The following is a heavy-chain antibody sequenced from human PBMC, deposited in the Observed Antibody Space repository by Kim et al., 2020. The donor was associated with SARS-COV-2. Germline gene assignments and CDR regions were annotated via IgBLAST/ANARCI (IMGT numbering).Heavy chain of an antibody. D-gene: IGHD3-10*01. V-gene: IGHV4-34*01. CDR1: GGSFSGYY. CDR3: ARGPREMVRGVIMPYGMDV. Sequence: SETLSLTCAVYGGSFSGYYWSWIRQPPGKGLEWIGEINHSGSTNYNPSLKSRVTISVDTSKNQFSLKLSSVTAADTAVYYCARGPREMVRGVIMPYGMDVWGQGTTVTVSS. CDR2: INHSGST. J-gene: IGHJ6*02.